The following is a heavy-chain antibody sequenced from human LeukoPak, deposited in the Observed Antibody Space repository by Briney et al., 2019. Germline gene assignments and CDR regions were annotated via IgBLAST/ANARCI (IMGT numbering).Heavy chain of an antibody. V-gene: IGHV4-39*01. CDR1: GGSISSSDYY. D-gene: IGHD3-16*01. CDR3: ASYLRGSYFDY. CDR2: IYHSGST. J-gene: IGHJ4*02. Sequence: PSETLSLTCIVSGGSISSSDYYWGWIRQPPGKGLEWIATIYHSGSTYYNPSLKSRVTISVDTFKHQFSLRLSSVTAADTAVYYCASYLRGSYFDYWGQGTLVTVSS.